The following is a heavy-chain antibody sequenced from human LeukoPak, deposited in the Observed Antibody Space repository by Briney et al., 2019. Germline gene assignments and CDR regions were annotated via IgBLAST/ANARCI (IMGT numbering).Heavy chain of an antibody. CDR3: ARGQLRAFDY. V-gene: IGHV3-53*01. CDR2: MYTGGTT. Sequence: GGSLRLSCAASGFTFSSYWMTWVRQAPGKGLEWVSVMYTGGTTSYADSVKGRFTISRDNSKNTLFLQMDRLRVEDTAVYYCARGQLRAFDYWGQGTLVTVAS. D-gene: IGHD1-1*01. J-gene: IGHJ4*02. CDR1: GFTFSSYW.